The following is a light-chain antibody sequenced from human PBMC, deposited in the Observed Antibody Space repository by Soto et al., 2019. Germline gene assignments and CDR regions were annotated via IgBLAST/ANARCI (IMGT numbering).Light chain of an antibody. V-gene: IGKV3-15*01. Sequence: EIVMTQSPATLSVSPGERATLSCRASQSVSSNLAWYQQKPGQAPRLLTYGASTRATGIPARFSGSGSGTEFTLTISSLQSEDFALYYCQHYNNWPTFGQGTKVDIK. CDR1: QSVSSN. CDR2: GAS. J-gene: IGKJ1*01. CDR3: QHYNNWPT.